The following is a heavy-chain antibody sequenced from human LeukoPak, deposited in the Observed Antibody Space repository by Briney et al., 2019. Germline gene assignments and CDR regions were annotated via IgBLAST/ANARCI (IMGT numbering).Heavy chain of an antibody. V-gene: IGHV3-30*18. CDR3: AKGRYSSGWCIFDY. CDR1: GFTFSSYG. D-gene: IGHD6-19*01. CDR2: ISYDGSNK. J-gene: IGHJ4*02. Sequence: GGSLRLSCAASGFTFSSYGMHWVRQAPGKGLEWVAVISYDGSNKYYADSVKGRFTISRDNSKNTLYLQMNSLRAEDTAVYYCAKGRYSSGWCIFDYWGQGTLVTVSS.